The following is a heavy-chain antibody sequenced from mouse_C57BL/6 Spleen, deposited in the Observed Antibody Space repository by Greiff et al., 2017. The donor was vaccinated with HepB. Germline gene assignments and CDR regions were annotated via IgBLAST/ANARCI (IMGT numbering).Heavy chain of an antibody. D-gene: IGHD2-1*01. J-gene: IGHJ2*01. Sequence: QVQLQQPGAELVKPGASVKLSCKASGYTFTSYWMHWVKQRPGQGLEWIGMIHPNSGSTNYNEKFKSKATLTVDKSSSTAYMQLSSLTSEDSAVYYCARKNGNTGYFDYWGQGTTLTVSS. CDR3: ARKNGNTGYFDY. V-gene: IGHV1-64*01. CDR1: GYTFTSYW. CDR2: IHPNSGST.